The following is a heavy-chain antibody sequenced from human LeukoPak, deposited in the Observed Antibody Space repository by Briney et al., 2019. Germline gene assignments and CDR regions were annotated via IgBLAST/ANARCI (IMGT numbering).Heavy chain of an antibody. CDR2: IYVTGT. J-gene: IGHJ6*03. Sequence: PSETLSLTCTVSGGSIGTYYWSWIPQSPGKGLEWIGYIYVTGTRYNPYLQSRVTISVDRSRKQFFLKMSSVTATDTAVYYCARHIGGGIEDMDVWGKGTKVIVSS. CDR1: GGSIGTYY. V-gene: IGHV4-59*08. D-gene: IGHD3-16*02. CDR3: ARHIGGGIEDMDV.